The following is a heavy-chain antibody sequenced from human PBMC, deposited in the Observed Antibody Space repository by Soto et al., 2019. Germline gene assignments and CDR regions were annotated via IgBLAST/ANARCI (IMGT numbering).Heavy chain of an antibody. CDR1: GDSVSSGAYY. CDR2: VYYSGST. CDR3: ARVKRSTSRLDP. V-gene: IGHV4-61*08. Sequence: SETLSLTCSVSGDSVSSGAYYWSRIRQPPGKGLEWIGYVYYSGSTSYNPSLETGVTISVDTSKNQFSLKLTSVTPADTAIYYCARVKRSTSRLDPWGQGTLVTVSS. D-gene: IGHD1-26*01. J-gene: IGHJ5*02.